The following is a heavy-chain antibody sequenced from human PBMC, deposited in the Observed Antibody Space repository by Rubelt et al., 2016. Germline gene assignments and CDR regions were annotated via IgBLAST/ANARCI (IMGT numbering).Heavy chain of an antibody. Sequence: QVQLQQWGAGLLKPSETLSLTCAVYGGSFSGYYWSWIRQPPGKGLEWIGEINHSGSTNYNPSLKSRVPDSVDPSKNQLSLKLRSVTAADTAVYYCARDNRFWSGYYERYFDYWGQGTLVTVSS. CDR2: INHSGST. J-gene: IGHJ4*02. D-gene: IGHD3-3*01. CDR1: GGSFSGYY. V-gene: IGHV4-34*01. CDR3: ARDNRFWSGYYERYFDY.